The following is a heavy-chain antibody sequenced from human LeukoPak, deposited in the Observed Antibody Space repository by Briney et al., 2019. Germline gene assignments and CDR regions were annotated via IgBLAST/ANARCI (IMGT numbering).Heavy chain of an antibody. V-gene: IGHV3-30*18. CDR2: ISYDGSNK. CDR1: GFTFSSYG. J-gene: IGHJ2*01. Sequence: PGGSLRLSCAASGFTFSSYGMHWVRQAPGKGLEWVAVISYDGSNKYYADSVKGRFTISRDNSKNTLYLQMNSLRAEDTAVYYCAKDRGDWYFDLWGRGTLVTVSS. CDR3: AKDRGDWYFDL.